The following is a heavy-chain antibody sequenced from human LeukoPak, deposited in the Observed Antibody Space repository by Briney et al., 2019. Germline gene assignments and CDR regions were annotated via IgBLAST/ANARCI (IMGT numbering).Heavy chain of an antibody. CDR2: IYYSGST. J-gene: IGHJ5*02. Sequence: PSETLSLTCSVSGGYISSYYWSWIRQPPGKGLEWIGYIYYSGSTNYNSSLKSRVTISVDTSKNQFSLKLSSVTAADTAVYYCARHVSEEKKFDPWGQGTLVTVSS. V-gene: IGHV4-59*08. CDR3: ARHVSEEKKFDP. CDR1: GGYISSYY.